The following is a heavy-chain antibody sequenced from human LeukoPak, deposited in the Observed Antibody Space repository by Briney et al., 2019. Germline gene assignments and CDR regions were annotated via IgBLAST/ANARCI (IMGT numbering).Heavy chain of an antibody. CDR2: IDWDDAK. Sequence: TLSLTCNVSGGSVSSGSYQWSWIRQPPGKALEWLARIDWDDAKYYSTSLKTRLTISKDASKNQVVLTMTNMDPVDTATYYCARTLIAAAGVNYFDYWGQGALVTVSS. V-gene: IGHV2-70*04. J-gene: IGHJ4*02. CDR1: GGSVSSGSYQ. D-gene: IGHD6-13*01. CDR3: ARTLIAAAGVNYFDY.